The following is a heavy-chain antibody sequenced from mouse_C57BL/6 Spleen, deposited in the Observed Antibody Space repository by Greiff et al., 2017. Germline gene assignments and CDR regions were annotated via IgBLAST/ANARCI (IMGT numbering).Heavy chain of an antibody. CDR3: ARIRLLYYAMDY. D-gene: IGHD1-1*01. CDR2: ISYDGSN. V-gene: IGHV3-6*01. Sequence: EVKLEESGPGLVKPSQSLSLTCSVTGYSITSGYYWNWIRQFPGNKLEWMGYISYDGSNNYNPSLKNRISITRDTSKNQFFLKLNSVTTEDTATYYCARIRLLYYAMDYWGQGTSVTVSS. J-gene: IGHJ4*01. CDR1: GYSITSGYY.